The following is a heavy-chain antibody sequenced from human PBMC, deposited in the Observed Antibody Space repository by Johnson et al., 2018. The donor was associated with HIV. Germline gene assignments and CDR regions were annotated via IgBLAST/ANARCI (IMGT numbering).Heavy chain of an antibody. D-gene: IGHD3-16*01. J-gene: IGHJ3*01. CDR2: ISFDGSKE. V-gene: IGHV3-30-3*01. CDR1: GFSFSSFA. Sequence: QVQLVESGGGVVQPGRSLRLSCVASGFSFSSFAMHWVRQAPGKGLEWVAVISFDGSKEYNADSVRGRFTISRDNSKNTLYLQMNSLRIEDTAVYYCARGSRYTYDNDDVYLLQAFDVWGQGTVVTVSS. CDR3: ARGSRYTYDNDDVYLLQAFDV.